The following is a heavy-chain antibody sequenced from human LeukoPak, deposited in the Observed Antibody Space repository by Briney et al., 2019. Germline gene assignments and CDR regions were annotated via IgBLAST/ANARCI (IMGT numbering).Heavy chain of an antibody. D-gene: IGHD3-10*01. V-gene: IGHV3-49*04. Sequence: GGSLRLSCTASGFTFGDYAMSWVRQAPGKGLEWVGFIRSKAYGGTTEYAASVKGRFTISRDDSKSIAYLQMNSLKTEDTAVYYCTRDSRGALDYWDQGTLVTVSS. CDR2: IRSKAYGGTT. CDR1: GFTFGDYA. J-gene: IGHJ4*02. CDR3: TRDSRGALDY.